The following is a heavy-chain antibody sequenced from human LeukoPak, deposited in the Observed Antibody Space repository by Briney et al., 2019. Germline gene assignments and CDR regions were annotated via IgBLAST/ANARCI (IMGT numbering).Heavy chain of an antibody. Sequence: GGSLRLSCAASGFTFSSYWMSWVRQAPGKGLEWVANIKQDGSEKYYVDSVKGRFTISRDNAKNSLYLQMNSLRAEDAAVYYCARDLSGYSSSWYDYWGQGTLVTVSS. CDR2: IKQDGSEK. CDR1: GFTFSSYW. D-gene: IGHD6-13*01. J-gene: IGHJ4*02. V-gene: IGHV3-7*01. CDR3: ARDLSGYSSSWYDY.